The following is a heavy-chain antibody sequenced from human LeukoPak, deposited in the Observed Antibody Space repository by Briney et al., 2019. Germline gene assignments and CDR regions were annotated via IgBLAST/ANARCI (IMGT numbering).Heavy chain of an antibody. CDR1: GFTFSSYA. V-gene: IGHV3-23*01. CDR3: AEGYYDIPFDY. Sequence: GGSLRLSCAASGFTFSSYAMSWIRQAPGKGLEWVSAISGSGGSTYYADSVKGRFTISRDNSKNTLYLQMNSLRAEDTAVYYCAEGYYDIPFDYWGQGTLVTVSS. D-gene: IGHD3-9*01. J-gene: IGHJ4*02. CDR2: ISGSGGST.